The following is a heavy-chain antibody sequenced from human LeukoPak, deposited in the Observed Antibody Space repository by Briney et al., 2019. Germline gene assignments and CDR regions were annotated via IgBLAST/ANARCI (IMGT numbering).Heavy chain of an antibody. D-gene: IGHD6-19*01. CDR3: AKDTPLSAYSSGWSVNCFDY. Sequence: GGSLTLSCAASGFTFRSYAMSWVRQAPGKGLEWVSTITGSGATTYYADPVKGRFTVSRDNSENTVYLQMNSLRAEDTAVYYCAKDTPLSAYSSGWSVNCFDYGGQGTLVPVSS. CDR1: GFTFRSYA. J-gene: IGHJ4*02. V-gene: IGHV3-23*01. CDR2: ITGSGATT.